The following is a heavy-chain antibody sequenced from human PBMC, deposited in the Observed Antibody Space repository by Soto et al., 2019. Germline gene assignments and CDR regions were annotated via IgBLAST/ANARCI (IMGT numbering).Heavy chain of an antibody. CDR3: AKDLRVRGVMPVKGFDY. CDR2: ISGSGGST. D-gene: IGHD3-10*01. CDR1: GFTFSSYA. Sequence: PGGSLRLSCAASGFTFSSYAMSWVRQAPGKGLEWVSAISGSGGSTYYADSVKGRFTISRDNSKNTLYLQMNSLRAEDTAVYYCAKDLRVRGVMPVKGFDYWGQGTLVTVSS. J-gene: IGHJ4*02. V-gene: IGHV3-23*01.